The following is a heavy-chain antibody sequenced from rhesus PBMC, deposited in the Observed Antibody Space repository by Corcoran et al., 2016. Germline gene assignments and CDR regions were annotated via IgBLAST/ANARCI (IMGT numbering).Heavy chain of an antibody. Sequence: QVRLQESGPGLVKPSETLSLTCTVSGGSISSTNWWGWIRQSPGKGLEWMGKIAGSSGAHYYNPSLMCRVTISTDLSKNRVSLKLSSVTAADTAVYYCVRTVGTVTHWYFDLWGPGTPITISS. V-gene: IGHV4-65*02. CDR1: GGSISSTNW. CDR2: IAGSSGAH. J-gene: IGHJ2*01. CDR3: VRTVGTVTHWYFDL. D-gene: IGHD5-24*01.